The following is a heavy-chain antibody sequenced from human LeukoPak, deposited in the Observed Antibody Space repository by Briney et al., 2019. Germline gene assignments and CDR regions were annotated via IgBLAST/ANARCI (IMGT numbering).Heavy chain of an antibody. Sequence: GGSLRLSCAASGFTFEDYGMSWVRQAPGKGLEWVSGINWNGGSTGYADSVKGRFTISRDNAKNSLYLQMNSLRAEDTALYYCAREATYCSSTSCFDYYYYMDVWGKGTTVTVSS. CDR1: GFTFEDYG. V-gene: IGHV3-20*04. CDR3: AREATYCSSTSCFDYYYYMDV. D-gene: IGHD2-2*01. CDR2: INWNGGST. J-gene: IGHJ6*03.